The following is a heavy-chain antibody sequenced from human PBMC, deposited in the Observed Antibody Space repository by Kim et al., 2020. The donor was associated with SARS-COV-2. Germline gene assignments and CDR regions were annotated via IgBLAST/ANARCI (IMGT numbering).Heavy chain of an antibody. CDR2: IYYSGSI. Sequence: SETLSLTCTVSGGSISSSSYYWGWMRQPPGMGLEWIGSIYYSGSIYYNPSFMRRVTISVDTSKNQFSLKLSPVTAADTAVYYCARHWITDYYGSGSYAFDIGGQGTMVTVSS. D-gene: IGHD3-10*01. V-gene: IGHV4-39*01. CDR3: ARHWITDYYGSGSYAFDI. J-gene: IGHJ3*02. CDR1: GGSISSSSYY.